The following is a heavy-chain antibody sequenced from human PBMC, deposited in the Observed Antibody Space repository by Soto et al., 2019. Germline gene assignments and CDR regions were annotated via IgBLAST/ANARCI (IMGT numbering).Heavy chain of an antibody. CDR3: ARIASAGRGWDV. J-gene: IGHJ6*02. CDR1: GFTFSNYW. Sequence: EVQLVESGGGLVQPGGSLRLSCIDFGFTFSNYWMSWVRQAPVKGLEWVGNIKQDGSEKNYVDSVKGRFTISRDNAKKSLYLQMNSLRAEDTAVYYCARIASAGRGWDVWGQGTTVVVSS. D-gene: IGHD6-25*01. CDR2: IKQDGSEK. V-gene: IGHV3-7*01.